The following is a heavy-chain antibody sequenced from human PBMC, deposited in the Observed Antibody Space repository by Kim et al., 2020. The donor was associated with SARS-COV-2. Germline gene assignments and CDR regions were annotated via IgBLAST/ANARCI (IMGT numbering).Heavy chain of an antibody. D-gene: IGHD2-15*01. CDR2: ST. CDR3: AKDSPILTI. J-gene: IGHJ6*02. V-gene: IGHV3-23*01. Sequence: STYYADAMKGRFTISRDNSKNMLYLQMNSLRVEDTAVYYCAKDSPILTIWGQGTTVTVSS.